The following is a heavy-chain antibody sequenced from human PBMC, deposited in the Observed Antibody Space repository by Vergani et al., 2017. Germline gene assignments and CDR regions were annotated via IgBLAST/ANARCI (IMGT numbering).Heavy chain of an antibody. J-gene: IGHJ2*01. CDR2: IHNRGKT. Sequence: QVRLEESGPGLVKPSETLSLIRSVSGYSIGSGFYWAWTRQSPGEGLQWLTSIHNRGKTYHNPSLKSRVSVSLDTSKNRFSLNLTSVTATDTAVYYCASSQGDYWYFDLWGPGSLVTVSS. D-gene: IGHD2-21*01. V-gene: IGHV4-38-2*01. CDR3: ASSQGDYWYFDL. CDR1: GYSIGSGFY.